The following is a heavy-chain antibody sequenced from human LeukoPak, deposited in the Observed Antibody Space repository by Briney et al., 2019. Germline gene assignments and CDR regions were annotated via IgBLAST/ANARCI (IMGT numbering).Heavy chain of an antibody. CDR2: INSEGRTT. Sequence: GGSLRLSCAASGFTFSSHWMHWVRQAPGMGLVWVSRINSEGRTTDYADSVEGRFTISRDNVKNTLYLQMNSLRVEDTAMYYCAIGYCTTTTCDGVGYWGQGTLVTVSS. CDR3: AIGYCTTTTCDGVGY. D-gene: IGHD2-2*01. J-gene: IGHJ4*02. CDR1: GFTFSSHW. V-gene: IGHV3-74*01.